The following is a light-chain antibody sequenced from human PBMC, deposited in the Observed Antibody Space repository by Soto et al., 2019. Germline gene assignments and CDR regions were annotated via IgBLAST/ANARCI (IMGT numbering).Light chain of an antibody. V-gene: IGKV4-1*01. CDR3: QQYYSTLLT. J-gene: IGKJ4*01. CDR1: QSVLYSSNNKNY. Sequence: DIVMTQSPDSLAVSLGEWATINCKSSQSVLYSSNNKNYLAWYQQKPGQPPKLLIYWASTRESGVPDRFSGSGSWTDFTLTISSLQAEDVAVYYCQQYYSTLLTFGGGTKVEIK. CDR2: WAS.